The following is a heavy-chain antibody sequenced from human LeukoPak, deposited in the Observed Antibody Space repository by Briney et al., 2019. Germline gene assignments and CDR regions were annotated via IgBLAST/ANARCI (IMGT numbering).Heavy chain of an antibody. Sequence: AETQSLTCAVSGGPISSTNWWSWVRQPPGKGLEWIGEIYHSGSTNYNPSLRSRITISVDKSKDQFSLRLSSVTAADTAVYYCARKIGSSGAFDIWGQGTIVTVSS. D-gene: IGHD1-26*01. J-gene: IGHJ3*02. V-gene: IGHV4-4*02. CDR1: GGPISSTNW. CDR3: ARKIGSSGAFDI. CDR2: IYHSGST.